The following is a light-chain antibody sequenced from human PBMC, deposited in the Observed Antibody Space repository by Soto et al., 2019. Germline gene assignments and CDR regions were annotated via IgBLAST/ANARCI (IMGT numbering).Light chain of an antibody. CDR3: QQYYHYPYT. CDR2: KTS. J-gene: IGKJ2*01. Sequence: DIQMTQSPSTLSASVGDRVTITCRASENINNWLAWFQQKPGKAPNLLIYKTSSLESGVPSRFSGSGSGTEFTLSISSLQPNDFATYYCQQYYHYPYTFGQGTNLEIK. V-gene: IGKV1-5*03. CDR1: ENINNW.